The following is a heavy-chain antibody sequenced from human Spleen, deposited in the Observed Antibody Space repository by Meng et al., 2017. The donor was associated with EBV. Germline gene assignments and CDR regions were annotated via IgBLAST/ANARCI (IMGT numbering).Heavy chain of an antibody. CDR2: IYYSGST. D-gene: IGHD5-12*01. CDR1: GASVSIGCYH. CDR3: ARDQSGLSGFGP. V-gene: IGHV4-61*01. J-gene: IGHJ5*02. Sequence: VKPSGTLSSTGHVAGASVSIGCYHWNWIRQPPGKGLEWIGDIYYSGSTNYNPSLKSRVTISVDTSKNQFSLKLRSVTAADTAVYYCARDQSGLSGFGPWGQGTLVTVSS.